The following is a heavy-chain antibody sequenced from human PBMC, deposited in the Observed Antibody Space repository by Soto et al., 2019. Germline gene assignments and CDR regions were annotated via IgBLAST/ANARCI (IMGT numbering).Heavy chain of an antibody. J-gene: IGHJ4*02. CDR3: ARSYDSSGFYHFDY. D-gene: IGHD3-22*01. V-gene: IGHV3-30-3*01. CDR2: ISYDGSNK. CDR1: GFTFSAYA. Sequence: QLGGSLRLSCAASGFTFSAYAMHWVRQAPGKGLEWVAVISYDGSNKYYAESVKGRFTISRDNSKNTLYLQMNSLRVEDTAVFSCARSYDSSGFYHFDYWGLGTLVTVSS.